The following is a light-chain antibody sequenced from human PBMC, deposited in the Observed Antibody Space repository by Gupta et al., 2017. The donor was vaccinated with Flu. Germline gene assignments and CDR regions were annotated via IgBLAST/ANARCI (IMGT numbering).Light chain of an antibody. J-gene: IGLJ3*02. V-gene: IGLV1-40*01. Sequence: RATISSTGSSSKIGAGYDVLWYQRLPGRAPKVLIYGKNKRPAGVPARFSGSKSGTAASLAISGRKEEVEADYYCQSDDSSMRVVFGGGTKVTVL. CDR1: SSKIGAGYD. CDR3: QSDDSSMRVV. CDR2: GKN.